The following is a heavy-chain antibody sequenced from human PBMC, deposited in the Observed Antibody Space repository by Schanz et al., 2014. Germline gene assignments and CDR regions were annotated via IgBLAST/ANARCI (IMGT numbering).Heavy chain of an antibody. Sequence: QVQLVESGGGVVQPGRSLRLSCAASGFIFSSYGLHWVRQAPGKGLEWVAVISYDGRNKYYADSVKGRFTISRDNSKNTLYLQMNSLRAEDTSVYYCARDRGRGDLPGDIWGQGTMXTVSS. J-gene: IGHJ3*02. CDR3: ARDRGRGDLPGDI. CDR1: GFIFSSYG. CDR2: ISYDGRNK. V-gene: IGHV3-30*06. D-gene: IGHD4-17*01.